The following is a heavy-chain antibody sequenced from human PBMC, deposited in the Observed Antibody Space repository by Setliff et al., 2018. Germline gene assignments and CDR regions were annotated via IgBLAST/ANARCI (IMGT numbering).Heavy chain of an antibody. CDR2: ISAYNGNT. J-gene: IGHJ4*02. V-gene: IGHV1-18*01. CDR3: ARMAGRQSAPRFITIFGVVDY. CDR1: GYTFTTYG. Sequence: ASVKVSCKASGYTFTTYGISWVRQAPGQGLEWMGWISAYNGNTNYAQKLQGRVTMTTDTSTSTAYVELRSLRSDDTAVYYCARMAGRQSAPRFITIFGVVDYWGQGTLVTVSS. D-gene: IGHD3-3*01.